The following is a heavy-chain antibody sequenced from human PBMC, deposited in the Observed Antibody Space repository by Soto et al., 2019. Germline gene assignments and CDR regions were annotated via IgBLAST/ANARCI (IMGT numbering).Heavy chain of an antibody. CDR3: TTGVGYCSGADSPQLYYYYMDV. D-gene: IGHD2-15*01. J-gene: IGHJ6*03. V-gene: IGHV3-15*01. CDR2: IKSKTDGGTT. CDR1: GFTFSNAW. Sequence: GGSLRLSCAASGFTFSNAWMSWVRQAPGKGLEWVGRIKSKTDGGTTDYAAPVKGRFTISRDDSKNTLYLQMNSLKTEDTAVYYCTTGVGYCSGADSPQLYYYYMDVWGKGTTVTVSS.